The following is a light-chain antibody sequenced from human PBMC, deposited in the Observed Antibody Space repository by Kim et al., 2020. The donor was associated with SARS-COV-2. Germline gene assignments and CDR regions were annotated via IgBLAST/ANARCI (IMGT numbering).Light chain of an antibody. V-gene: IGLV2-23*02. J-gene: IGLJ2*01. CDR2: EVT. CDR1: NSDIGSYNL. Sequence: QSALTQPASVSGSPGQSITISCTGTNSDIGSYNLVSWYQHHPGRAPQLIIYEVTKRPSGVSNRFSASKSGNTASLTISGLRAEDEANYYCCSYAGSNTIVFGGGTQLTVL. CDR3: CSYAGSNTIV.